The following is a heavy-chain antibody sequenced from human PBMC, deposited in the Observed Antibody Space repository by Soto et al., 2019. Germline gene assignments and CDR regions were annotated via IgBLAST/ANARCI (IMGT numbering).Heavy chain of an antibody. CDR2: IHYGGST. Sequence: PSETLSLTCTVSGGSISSSSYYWGWIRQPPGKGLEWVGSIHYGGSTYYNPSLKSRVTISVDTSKNQFSLKLSSVTAADTAVYYCARPRAGAAGGFDPWGQGTLVIVS. J-gene: IGHJ5*02. D-gene: IGHD6-13*01. CDR1: GGSISSSSYY. CDR3: ARPRAGAAGGFDP. V-gene: IGHV4-39*01.